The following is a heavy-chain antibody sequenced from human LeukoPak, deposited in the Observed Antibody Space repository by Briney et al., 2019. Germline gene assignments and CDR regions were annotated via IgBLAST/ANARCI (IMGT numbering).Heavy chain of an antibody. CDR2: IKQDGSEK. Sequence: GGSLRLSCAASGFTFSSYWMSWVRQAPGKGLEWVANIKQDGSEKYYVDSVRGRFTISRDNTKNLLYLQMSSLRAEDTAVYYCATDRGWRTSGYYLYYFEYWGQGTLVTFSS. CDR3: ATDRGWRTSGYYLYYFEY. J-gene: IGHJ4*02. D-gene: IGHD3-3*01. V-gene: IGHV3-7*01. CDR1: GFTFSSYW.